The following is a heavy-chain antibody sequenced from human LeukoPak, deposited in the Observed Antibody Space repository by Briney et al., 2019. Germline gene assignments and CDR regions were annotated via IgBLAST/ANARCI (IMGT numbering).Heavy chain of an antibody. CDR1: GFTFSSYS. Sequence: PGGSLRLSCAASGFTFSSYSMNWVRQAPGKGLEWVSSISSSSSYIYYADSVKGRFTISRDNAKNSLYLQMNSLRAEDTAVYYCARDNQNFRYNWNDQDYWGQGTLVTVSS. V-gene: IGHV3-21*01. D-gene: IGHD1-20*01. CDR2: ISSSSSYI. J-gene: IGHJ4*02. CDR3: ARDNQNFRYNWNDQDY.